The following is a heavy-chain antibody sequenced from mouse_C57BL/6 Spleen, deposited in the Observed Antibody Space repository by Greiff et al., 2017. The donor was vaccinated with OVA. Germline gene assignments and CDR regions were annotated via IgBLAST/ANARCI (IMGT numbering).Heavy chain of an antibody. Sequence: VQVVESGAELVRPGASVTLSCKASGYTFTDYEMHWVKQTPVHGLEWIGAIDPETGGTAYNQKFKGKAILTADKSSSTAYMELRSLTSEDSAVYYCTRRLLRGAMDYWGQGTSVTVSS. CDR1: GYTFTDYE. J-gene: IGHJ4*01. CDR3: TRRLLRGAMDY. D-gene: IGHD1-1*01. CDR2: IDPETGGT. V-gene: IGHV1-15*01.